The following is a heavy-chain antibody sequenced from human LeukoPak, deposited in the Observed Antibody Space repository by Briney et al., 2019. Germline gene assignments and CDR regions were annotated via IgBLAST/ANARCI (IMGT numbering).Heavy chain of an antibody. CDR3: ARGVRIADY. V-gene: IGHV4-34*01. CDR2: INHSGST. D-gene: IGHD6-13*01. CDR1: GGSFSSYY. J-gene: IGHJ4*02. Sequence: SETLSLTCAVYGGSFSSYYWSWIRQSPGRGLEWIGEINHSGSTYYNPSLKSRVTISEDTSKNQFSLKLSSVTAADAAVYYCARGVRIADYWGQGTLGTVSS.